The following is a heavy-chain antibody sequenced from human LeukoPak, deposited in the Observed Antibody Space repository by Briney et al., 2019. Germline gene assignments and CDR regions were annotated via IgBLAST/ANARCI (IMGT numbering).Heavy chain of an antibody. V-gene: IGHV3-23*01. CDR2: ISGSGGST. CDR3: AKDLVSGYTFDY. Sequence: GGSLRLSCAAAGFTFTTYAMNWVRQAPGKGLEWVSTISGSGGSTYYADSMKGRFTISRDNSKNTLSLQMNSLRAEDTAIYYCAKDLVSGYTFDYWGQGTLVTASS. CDR1: GFTFTTYA. D-gene: IGHD6-13*01. J-gene: IGHJ4*02.